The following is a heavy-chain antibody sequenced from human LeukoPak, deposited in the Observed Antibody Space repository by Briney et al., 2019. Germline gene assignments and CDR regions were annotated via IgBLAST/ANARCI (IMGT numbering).Heavy chain of an antibody. D-gene: IGHD5-12*01. CDR1: GFTFNNYA. CDR3: AKGSRYNSGLLHYMDV. CDR2: VSGSGGRT. J-gene: IGHJ6*03. V-gene: IGHV3-23*01. Sequence: PGGSLRLSCAASGFTFNNYAMSWVRQAPGKGLEWVSGVSGSGGRTNYVDSVKGRFTISRDNSKNTVHLQLESLRVEDTAVCYCAKGSRYNSGLLHYMDVWGKGTTVTVSS.